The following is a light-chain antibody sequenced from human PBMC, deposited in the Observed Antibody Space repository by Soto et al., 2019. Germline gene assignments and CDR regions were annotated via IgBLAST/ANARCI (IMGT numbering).Light chain of an antibody. Sequence: DIQMTQSPSSLSASVGDRVTITCRASQSISSYLNWYQQKPGKAPKLLIYAASSLQSGVPSRFSGSGSGTDFTLTISSLQSEDFAVYYCQQYGSSPQTFGQGTKVDIK. CDR2: AAS. V-gene: IGKV1-39*01. CDR1: QSISSY. J-gene: IGKJ1*01. CDR3: QQYGSSPQT.